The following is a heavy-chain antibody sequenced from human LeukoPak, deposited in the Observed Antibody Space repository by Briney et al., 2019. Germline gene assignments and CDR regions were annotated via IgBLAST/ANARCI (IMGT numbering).Heavy chain of an antibody. CDR2: IIPIFGTA. CDR3: ARVSRTGHPESDY. Sequence: SVKVSCKASGYTFTSYGISWVRQAPGQGLEWMGGIIPIFGTANYAQKFQGRVTITADESTSTAYMELSSLRSEDTAVYYCARVSRTGHPESDYWGQGTLVTVSS. D-gene: IGHD2-2*01. V-gene: IGHV1-69*13. CDR1: GYTFTSYG. J-gene: IGHJ4*02.